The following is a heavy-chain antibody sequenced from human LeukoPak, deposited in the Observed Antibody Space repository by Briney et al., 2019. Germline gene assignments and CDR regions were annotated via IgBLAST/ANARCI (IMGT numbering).Heavy chain of an antibody. J-gene: IGHJ4*02. D-gene: IGHD5-24*01. CDR2: ISSSSTTI. CDR1: GFTFSSYS. Sequence: PGGSLRLSCAASGFTFSSYSMNWVRQAPGKGLEWVSCISSSSTTIYYADSVKGRFTISRDNAKNSLYLQMNSLRAEDTAVYYCARDVEEMATIFDYWGQGTLVTVSS. CDR3: ARDVEEMATIFDY. V-gene: IGHV3-48*04.